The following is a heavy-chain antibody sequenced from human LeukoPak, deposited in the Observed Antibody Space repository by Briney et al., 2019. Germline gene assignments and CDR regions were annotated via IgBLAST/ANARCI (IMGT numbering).Heavy chain of an antibody. CDR3: ARGIAAAGTPEYFDY. CDR1: NGSISSDTYF. J-gene: IGHJ4*02. Sequence: SSQTLSLTCTVSNGSISSDTYFWSWIRQPAGKGLEWIGRMSSSGISTYSPSLKSRVTISIDTSRNQFSMKLSSVTAADTAVYYCARGIAAAGTPEYFDYWGQGTLVTVSS. V-gene: IGHV4-61*02. CDR2: MSSSGIS. D-gene: IGHD6-13*01.